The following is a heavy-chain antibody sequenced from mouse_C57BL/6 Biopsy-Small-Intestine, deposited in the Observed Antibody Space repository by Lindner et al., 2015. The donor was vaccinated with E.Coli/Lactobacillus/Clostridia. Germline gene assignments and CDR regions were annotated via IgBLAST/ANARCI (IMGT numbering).Heavy chain of an antibody. CDR1: GYSFTGYY. D-gene: IGHD1-1*01. CDR2: IDPEDGET. J-gene: IGHJ1*03. CDR3: ARGAYYYGSSSYWYFDV. V-gene: IGHV14-2*01. Sequence: VQLQESGPELVKPGASVKISCKASGYSFTGYYMHWVKQRTEQGLEWIGRIDPEDGETKDAPKFQGKATITADTSSNTAYLQLSSLTSEDTAVYYCARGAYYYGSSSYWYFDVWGTGTTVTVSS.